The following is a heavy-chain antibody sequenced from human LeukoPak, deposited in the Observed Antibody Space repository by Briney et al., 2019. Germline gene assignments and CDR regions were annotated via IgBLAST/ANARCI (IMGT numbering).Heavy chain of an antibody. D-gene: IGHD3-10*01. CDR3: ARDLGWFGELLPDY. J-gene: IGHJ4*02. CDR1: GFTFSSYA. V-gene: IGHV3-30-3*01. Sequence: TGGSLRLSCAASGFTFSSYAMHWVRQAPGKGLEWVAVISYDGSNKYYGDSVKGRFTISRDNSKNTLDLQMNNLSADDTAVYFCARDLGWFGELLPDYWGQGTLVSVSS. CDR2: ISYDGSNK.